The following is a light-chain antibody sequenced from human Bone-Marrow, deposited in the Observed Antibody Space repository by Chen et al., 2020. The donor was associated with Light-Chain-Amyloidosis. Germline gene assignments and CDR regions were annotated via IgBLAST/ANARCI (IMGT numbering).Light chain of an antibody. V-gene: IGLV3-21*03. CDR1: NIGSTS. Sequence: SYVLTQPPSVSVAPGKTANIPCGGNNIGSTSVHWYQQTPGQAPLLVVYDDSDRPSGIPERLSGSNSGNTATLTISRVEAGDEADYYCQVWDRSSDRPVFGGGTKLTVL. CDR2: DDS. CDR3: QVWDRSSDRPV. J-gene: IGLJ3*02.